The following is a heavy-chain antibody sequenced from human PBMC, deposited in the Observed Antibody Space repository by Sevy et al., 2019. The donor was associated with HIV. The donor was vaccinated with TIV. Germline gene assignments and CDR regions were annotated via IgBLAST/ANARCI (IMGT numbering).Heavy chain of an antibody. CDR3: TAHYDFWSGYPHPPSYGMDV. D-gene: IGHD3-3*01. CDR2: IKSKTDGGTT. Sequence: GGSLRLSCAASGFTFSNAWMSWVRQAPGKGLEWVGRIKSKTDGGTTDYAAPVKGRFTISRDDSKNTLYLQMNSLKTADTAVYYCTAHYDFWSGYPHPPSYGMDVWGQGTTVTVSS. V-gene: IGHV3-15*01. J-gene: IGHJ6*02. CDR1: GFTFSNAW.